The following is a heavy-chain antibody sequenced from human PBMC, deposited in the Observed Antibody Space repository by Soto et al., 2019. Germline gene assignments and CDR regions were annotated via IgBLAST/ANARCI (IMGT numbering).Heavy chain of an antibody. CDR1: GGSISRFNW. V-gene: IGHV4-4*02. D-gene: IGHD6-25*01. J-gene: IGHJ6*02. CDR3: ARDRVAATRTSYYGLDA. CDR2: IYHSGTT. Sequence: SETLSLTCAVSGGSISRFNWWSWIRQTPGKGLEWIGEIYHSGTTNYNPSLKSRATISVDKSKNHFSLKLTSVTAADTAVYYCARDRVAATRTSYYGLDAWGQGTTVTVSS.